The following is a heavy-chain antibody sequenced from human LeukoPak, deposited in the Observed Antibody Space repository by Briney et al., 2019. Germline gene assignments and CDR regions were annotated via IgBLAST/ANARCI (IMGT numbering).Heavy chain of an antibody. CDR3: TRQIRYCSGGNCYRYFDY. V-gene: IGHV4-39*01. CDR1: GGSISSSSYY. D-gene: IGHD2-15*01. Sequence: SETLSLTCTVSGGSISSSSYYWGWIRQPPGKGLEWIGSMYYSGTSSYNASLRSRATTSVDTSKNQFSLNLTSVTAADTAVYYCTRQIRYCSGGNCYRYFDYCGQGTLVTVS. J-gene: IGHJ4*02. CDR2: MYYSGTS.